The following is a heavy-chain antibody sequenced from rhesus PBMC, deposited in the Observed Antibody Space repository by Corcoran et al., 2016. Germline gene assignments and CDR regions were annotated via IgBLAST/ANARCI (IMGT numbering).Heavy chain of an antibody. CDR1: GGSISSGYD. V-gene: IGHV4-76*01. CDR3: ARGYDFDY. CDR2: IYGGGGST. J-gene: IGHJ4*01. Sequence: QVQLQESGPGVVKPSETLSLTCAVSGGSISSGYDWSWIRQPPGKGLEWIGYIYGGGGSTNYNPSLKNRVTISKDASKNQFSLKLSSVTAADTAVYYCARGYDFDYWGQGVLVTVSS. D-gene: IGHD3-9*01.